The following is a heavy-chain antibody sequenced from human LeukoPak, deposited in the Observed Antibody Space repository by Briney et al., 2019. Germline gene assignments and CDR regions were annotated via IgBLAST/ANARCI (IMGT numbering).Heavy chain of an antibody. CDR2: IYYSGST. Sequence: SETLSLTCTVSGGSISSSGYYWGWICQPPGKGLEWIGSIYYSGSTYYNPSLKSRVTISVDTSKNQFSLKLSSVTAADTAVYYCARAREYYYDSSGYYPNYFDYWGQGTLVTVSS. V-gene: IGHV4-39*07. CDR1: GGSISSSGYY. CDR3: ARAREYYYDSSGYYPNYFDY. J-gene: IGHJ4*02. D-gene: IGHD3-22*01.